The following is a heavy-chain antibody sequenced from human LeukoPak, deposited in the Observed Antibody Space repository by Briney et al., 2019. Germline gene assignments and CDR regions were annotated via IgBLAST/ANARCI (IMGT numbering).Heavy chain of an antibody. CDR3: ASPTVTTVYYYYGMDV. V-gene: IGHV1-24*01. J-gene: IGHJ6*02. D-gene: IGHD4-17*01. CDR1: GYTLTELS. Sequence: GASVKVSCKVSGYTLTELSMHWVRQAPGKGLEWMGGFDPEDGETIYAQKFQGRVTMTEDTSTDTAYMELSSLRSEDTAVYYCASPTVTTVYYYYGMDVWGQGTTVTVSS. CDR2: FDPEDGET.